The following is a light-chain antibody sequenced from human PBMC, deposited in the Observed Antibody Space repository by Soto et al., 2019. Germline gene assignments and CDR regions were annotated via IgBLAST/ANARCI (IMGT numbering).Light chain of an antibody. CDR2: DVN. J-gene: IGLJ2*01. CDR3: SSYSSSSTRLV. V-gene: IGLV2-14*03. CDR1: SSDVGGYNY. Sequence: QSALTQPASVSGSPGQSITISCTGTSSDVGGYNYVYWYQHQPDKAPKLMIYDVNNRPSGVSNRFSGSKSGNRASLTISGLQAEDEAAYYCSSYSSSSTRLVFGGGTKVPVL.